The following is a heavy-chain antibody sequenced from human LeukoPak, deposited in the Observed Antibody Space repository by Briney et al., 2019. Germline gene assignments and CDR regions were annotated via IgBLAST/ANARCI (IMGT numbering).Heavy chain of an antibody. CDR2: IVPHSGGT. V-gene: IGHV1-2*02. CDR3: ARNAYCDSTNCYAWFDP. Sequence: ASVKVSCKASGYTFTDYYIHWVRQAPGQGLEWMGWIVPHSGGTNYAQNYQGKITMTRDTSISTAYMELSGLRSDDTAVYCCARNAYCDSTNCYAWFDPWGQGTLVTVSS. CDR1: GYTFTDYY. J-gene: IGHJ5*02. D-gene: IGHD2-2*01.